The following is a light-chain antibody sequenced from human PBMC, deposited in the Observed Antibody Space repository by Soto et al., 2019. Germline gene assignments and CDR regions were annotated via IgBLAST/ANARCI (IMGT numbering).Light chain of an antibody. CDR3: SSYTNISSSHVL. V-gene: IGLV2-18*02. J-gene: IGLJ2*01. CDR1: TSDVGSFNR. CDR2: DVT. Sequence: QSALTQPPSVSGSPGQSVTISCSGTTSDVGSFNRVSWYQQPPGTAPKLMIFDVTNRPSGVPDRFSGSKSGNTASLTISGLQAEDEADYYCSSYTNISSSHVLFGGGTQLTVL.